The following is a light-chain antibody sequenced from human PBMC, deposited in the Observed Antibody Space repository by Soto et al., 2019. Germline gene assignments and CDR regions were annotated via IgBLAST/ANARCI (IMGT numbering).Light chain of an antibody. J-gene: IGKJ1*01. CDR2: DVS. V-gene: IGKV1-5*01. Sequence: PSTLSASVGDRVTITCRASQSFSRWLAWYQQKPGKSPQLLIYDVSRLESGVPSRFSGSGSETEFTLTIRSLQPEDVGTYYCQQYSNLWTFGQGTKVDIK. CDR1: QSFSRW. CDR3: QQYSNLWT.